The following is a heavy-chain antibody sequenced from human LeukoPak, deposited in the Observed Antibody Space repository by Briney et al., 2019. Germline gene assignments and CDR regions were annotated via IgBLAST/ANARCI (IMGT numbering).Heavy chain of an antibody. CDR3: ARVLGTPPAREWLLGYYYMDL. CDR1: GYTFTSYG. Sequence: ASVKVSCKASGYTFTSYGISWVRQAPGQGLEWMGWISPYNGNTNYAQKLQGRVTMTTDTSTSTAYMELRSLRSDDTAVYYCARVLGTPPAREWLLGYYYMDLWGKGTMVTVSS. J-gene: IGHJ6*03. CDR2: ISPYNGNT. V-gene: IGHV1-18*01. D-gene: IGHD3-3*01.